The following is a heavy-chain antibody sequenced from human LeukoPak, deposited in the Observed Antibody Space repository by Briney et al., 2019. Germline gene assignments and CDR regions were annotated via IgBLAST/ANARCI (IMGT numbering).Heavy chain of an antibody. J-gene: IGHJ4*02. CDR2: ISGSGGST. V-gene: IGHV3-23*01. CDR3: AKEEWGYSSSWYYFDY. D-gene: IGHD6-13*01. Sequence: GGSLRLSCAASGFTFSSYAMSWVRRAPGKGLEWVSAISGSGGSTYYADSVKGRFTISRDNSKNTLYLQMNSLRAEDTAVYYCAKEEWGYSSSWYYFDYWGQGTLVTVSS. CDR1: GFTFSSYA.